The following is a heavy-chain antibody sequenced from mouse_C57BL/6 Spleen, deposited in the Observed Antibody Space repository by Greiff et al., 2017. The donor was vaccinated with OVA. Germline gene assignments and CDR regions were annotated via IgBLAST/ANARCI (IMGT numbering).Heavy chain of an antibody. CDR2: IDPEDGET. D-gene: IGHD1-1*01. CDR1: GFNIKDYY. V-gene: IGHV14-2*01. J-gene: IGHJ4*01. Sequence: VQLQQSGAELVKPGASVKLSCTASGFNIKDYYMHWVKQRTEQGLEWIGRIDPEDGETKYAPKFKGKATITADTSSNTAYLQLSSLTYEDTDVSYCARNRYYGSSYYAMDYWGQGTSVTVSS. CDR3: ARNRYYGSSYYAMDY.